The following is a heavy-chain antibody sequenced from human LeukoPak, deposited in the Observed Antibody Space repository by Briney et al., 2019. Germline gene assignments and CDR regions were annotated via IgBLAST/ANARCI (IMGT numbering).Heavy chain of an antibody. CDR2: IYHSGST. CDR3: ARLSPRYYDFWSGYDGDY. D-gene: IGHD3-3*01. V-gene: IGHV4-38-2*02. J-gene: IGHJ4*02. Sequence: SETLSLTCTVSGYSISSGYYWGWIRQPPGKGLEWIGSIYHSGSTYYNPSLKSRVTISVDTSKNQFSLKLSSVTAADTAVYYCARLSPRYYDFWSGYDGDYWGQGTLVTVSS. CDR1: GYSISSGYY.